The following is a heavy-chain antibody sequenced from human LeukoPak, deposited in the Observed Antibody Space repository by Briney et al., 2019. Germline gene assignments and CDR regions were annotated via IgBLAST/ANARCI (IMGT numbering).Heavy chain of an antibody. D-gene: IGHD3-22*01. V-gene: IGHV4-59*01. CDR3: ARGGEYYYDSSGYFF. J-gene: IGHJ4*02. Sequence: SETLSLTCTVSGGSISSYYWSWVRQPPGKGLEWIGYIYYSGSTNYNPSLKSRVTISVDTSKNQFSLKLSSVTAADTAVYYCARGGEYYYDSSGYFFWGQGTLVTVSS. CDR1: GGSISSYY. CDR2: IYYSGST.